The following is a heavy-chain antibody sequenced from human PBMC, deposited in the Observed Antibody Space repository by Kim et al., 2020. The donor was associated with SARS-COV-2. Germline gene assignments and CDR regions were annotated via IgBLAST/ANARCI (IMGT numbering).Heavy chain of an antibody. Sequence: TLSLTCTVSGGSISSSSYYWGWIRQPPGKGLEYIGSIHYRGSTYYNPSLKSRVTISVDTSKNQFSLKLSSVTAADTAVYYCARHCTVSGNCFNYWGQGTLVTVSS. CDR1: GGSISSSSYY. J-gene: IGHJ4*02. D-gene: IGHD6-19*01. CDR2: IHYRGST. CDR3: ARHCTVSGNCFNY. V-gene: IGHV4-39*01.